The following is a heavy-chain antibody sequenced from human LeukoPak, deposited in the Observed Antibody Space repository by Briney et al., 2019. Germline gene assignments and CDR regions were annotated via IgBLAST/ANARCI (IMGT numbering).Heavy chain of an antibody. Sequence: SETLSLTCTVSGGSISSGDYYWSWIRQPPGKGLEWIGYTYYSGSTYYNPSLKSRVTISVDTSKNQFSLKLSSVTAADTAVYYCARDSGDLWFGERINNWFDPWGQGTLVTVSS. D-gene: IGHD3-10*01. CDR2: TYYSGST. CDR1: GGSISSGDYY. CDR3: ARDSGDLWFGERINNWFDP. V-gene: IGHV4-30-4*01. J-gene: IGHJ5*02.